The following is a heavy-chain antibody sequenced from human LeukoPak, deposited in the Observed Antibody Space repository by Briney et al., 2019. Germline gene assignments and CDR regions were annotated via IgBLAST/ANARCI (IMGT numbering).Heavy chain of an antibody. CDR1: GFTFDDYT. Sequence: PGGSLRLSCAASGFTFDDYTMHWVRQPPGKGLGWVSLISGDGGSTYYADSVKGRFTISRDNSKNSLYLQMNSLRTEDTALYYCAKDIRGDGYNSRFEYWGQGTLVTVSS. CDR3: AKDIRGDGYNSRFEY. CDR2: ISGDGGST. D-gene: IGHD5-24*01. J-gene: IGHJ4*02. V-gene: IGHV3-43*01.